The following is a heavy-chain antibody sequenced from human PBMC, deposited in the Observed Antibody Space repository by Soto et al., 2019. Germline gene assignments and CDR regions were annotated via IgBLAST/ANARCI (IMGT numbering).Heavy chain of an antibody. CDR1: GYTFTSYG. CDR2: ISAYNGNT. J-gene: IGHJ4*02. D-gene: IGHD6-19*01. V-gene: IGHV1-18*01. CDR3: AREYGGRKWLVPDY. Sequence: GASVKVSCKASGYTFTSYGISWVRQAPGQGLEWMGWISAYNGNTNYAQKLQGRVTMTTDTSTSTAYMELRSLRSDDTAVYYCAREYGGRKWLVPDYWGQGTLVTVSS.